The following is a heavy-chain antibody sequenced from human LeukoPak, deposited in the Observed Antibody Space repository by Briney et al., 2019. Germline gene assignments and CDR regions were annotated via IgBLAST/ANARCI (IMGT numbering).Heavy chain of an antibody. Sequence: PGGSLRLSCTASEFSFSSYAMNWVRQAPGKGLEWVAFISFDGSDKYYADSAKGRFTISRDNSKDTLYLQMDSLRVDDTAVYYCARGNQEDARWIVAAVEFDYWGQGTLVTVSS. CDR3: ARGNQEDARWIVAAVEFDY. V-gene: IGHV3-33*01. J-gene: IGHJ4*02. CDR2: ISFDGSDK. D-gene: IGHD6-13*01. CDR1: EFSFSSYA.